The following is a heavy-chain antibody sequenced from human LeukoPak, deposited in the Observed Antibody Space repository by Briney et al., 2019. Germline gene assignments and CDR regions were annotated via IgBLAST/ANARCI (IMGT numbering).Heavy chain of an antibody. CDR1: GYSISSGYY. CDR2: IYHSGST. J-gene: IGHJ4*02. D-gene: IGHD3-9*01. CDR3: ARAYDILTGYDY. V-gene: IGHV4-38-2*02. Sequence: SETLSLTCTVSGYSISSGYYWGWIRQPPGKGLEWIGSIYHSGSTYYNPSPKSRVTISVDTSKNQFSLKLSSVTAADTAVYYCARAYDILTGYDYWGQGTLVTVSS.